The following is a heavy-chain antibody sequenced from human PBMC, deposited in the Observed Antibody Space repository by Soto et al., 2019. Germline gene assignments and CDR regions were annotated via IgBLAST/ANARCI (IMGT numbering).Heavy chain of an antibody. CDR1: GGSISSYY. Sequence: SETLSLTCTVSGGSISSYYWSWIRQPPGKGLEWIGYIYYSGSTNYNPSLKSRVTISVDTSKNQFSLKLSSVTAADTAVYYCARSDYDFWSGYWYFDLWGRGTLVTVSS. D-gene: IGHD3-3*01. CDR3: ARSDYDFWSGYWYFDL. J-gene: IGHJ2*01. V-gene: IGHV4-59*01. CDR2: IYYSGST.